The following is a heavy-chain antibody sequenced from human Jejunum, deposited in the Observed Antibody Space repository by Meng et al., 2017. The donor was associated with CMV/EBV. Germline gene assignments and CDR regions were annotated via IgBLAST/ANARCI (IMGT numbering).Heavy chain of an antibody. V-gene: IGHV4-61*02. Sequence: VQRPESGPGLVKPSQTLPLTCIVSGGSISSGSYYWSWIRQPAGKGLEWIGHIYSSGSTNYNPSLKSRVTISLDTSKNQFSLKLSSVTAADTAVYYCMREAGGYWGQGTLVTVSS. D-gene: IGHD3-16*01. J-gene: IGHJ4*02. CDR2: IYSSGST. CDR3: MREAGGY. CDR1: GGSISSGSYY.